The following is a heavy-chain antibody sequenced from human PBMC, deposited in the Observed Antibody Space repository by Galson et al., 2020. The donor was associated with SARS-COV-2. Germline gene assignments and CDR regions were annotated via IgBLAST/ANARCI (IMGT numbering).Heavy chain of an antibody. CDR1: GGSISSGGYY. Sequence: SETLSLTCTVSGGSISSGGYYWSWIRQHPGKGLEWIGYLYYSGRTYYNPSLKSRGTISVDTSKNQFSLKLSSVTAADTAVYYCARASTIFGVVIDAFDSWGQGTKVTVSS. CDR2: LYYSGRT. CDR3: ARASTIFGVVIDAFDS. V-gene: IGHV4-31*03. J-gene: IGHJ3*02. D-gene: IGHD3-3*01.